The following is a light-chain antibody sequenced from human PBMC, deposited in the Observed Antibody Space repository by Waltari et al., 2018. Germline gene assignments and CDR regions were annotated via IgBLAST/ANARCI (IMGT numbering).Light chain of an antibody. Sequence: EIVLTHSPGTLSLSPGERATLSCRASQSVSRTLAWYQQKPGQAPRLLIYDASIRATGIPDRFSGSGSGTDFSLTISRLEPGDFAVYYCQKYGTLPATFGQGTTVEIK. V-gene: IGKV3-20*01. J-gene: IGKJ1*01. CDR3: QKYGTLPAT. CDR2: DAS. CDR1: QSVSRT.